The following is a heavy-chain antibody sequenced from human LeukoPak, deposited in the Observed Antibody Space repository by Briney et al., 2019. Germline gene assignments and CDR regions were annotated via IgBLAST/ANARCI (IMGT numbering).Heavy chain of an antibody. CDR1: GFTFSSSA. CDR2: ISNNGGYT. D-gene: IGHD2-15*01. V-gene: IGHV3-23*01. CDR3: AKQLGYCSDGSCYFPY. J-gene: IGHJ4*02. Sequence: GGSLRLSCVASGFTFSSSAMSWVRQAPGKGLEWVSAISNNGGYTYYADSVQGRFTISRDNSKSTLCLQMNSLRAEDTAVYYCAKQLGYCSDGSCYFPYWGQGTLVTVSS.